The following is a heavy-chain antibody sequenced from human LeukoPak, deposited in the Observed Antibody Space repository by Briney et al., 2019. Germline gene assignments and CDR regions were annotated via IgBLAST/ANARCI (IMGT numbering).Heavy chain of an antibody. CDR1: GYSVSSNSSA. CDR3: ARSRYCSGGSCPSWFDP. V-gene: IGHV6-1*01. Sequence: SQTLSLTCAISGYSVSSNSSAWNWIRQSPSRGLEWLGRTYYRCKWYNDYAVSVKSRITINPDTSKNQFSLQLNSVTPEDTAVYYCARSRYCSGGSCPSWFDPWGQGTLVTVSS. J-gene: IGHJ5*02. D-gene: IGHD2-15*01. CDR2: TYYRCKWYN.